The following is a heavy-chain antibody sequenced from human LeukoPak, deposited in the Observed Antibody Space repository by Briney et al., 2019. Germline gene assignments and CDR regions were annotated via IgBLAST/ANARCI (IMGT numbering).Heavy chain of an antibody. J-gene: IGHJ3*02. Sequence: GGSLRLSCAASGFTFSSYSMSWVRQAPRKGLAWVAGISGGGDNTYYADPVKGRFTISRDNSKNTLYLQMNSLRAEDRAVYYCAKDGGPTSTLAFDIWGQGTMVTVSS. V-gene: IGHV3-23*01. CDR3: AKDGGPTSTLAFDI. CDR2: ISGGGDNT. D-gene: IGHD2-2*01. CDR1: GFTFSSYS.